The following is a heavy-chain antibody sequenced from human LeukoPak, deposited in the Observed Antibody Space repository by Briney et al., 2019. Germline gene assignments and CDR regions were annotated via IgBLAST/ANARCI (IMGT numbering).Heavy chain of an antibody. CDR1: GGSISSYY. J-gene: IGHJ3*02. D-gene: IGHD3-22*01. Sequence: SETLSLTCTVSGGSISSYYWSWIRQPPGKGLEWIGYIYYSGSTNYNPSLKSRVTISVDTSKNQFSLKLSSVTAADTAVYYCAREGRLRRENYYDSSGNIGYAFDIWGQGTMVTVSS. CDR3: AREGRLRRENYYDSSGNIGYAFDI. V-gene: IGHV4-59*01. CDR2: IYYSGST.